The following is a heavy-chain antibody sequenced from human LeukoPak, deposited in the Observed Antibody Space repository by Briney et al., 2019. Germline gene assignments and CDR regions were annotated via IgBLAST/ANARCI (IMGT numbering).Heavy chain of an antibody. CDR1: GYTFTSYA. CDR2: INAGNGNT. J-gene: IGHJ5*02. V-gene: IGHV1-3*03. CDR3: ARAYSGYDLFFDP. D-gene: IGHD5-12*01. Sequence: ASVKVSCKASGYTFTSYAMHWVRQAPGQRLEWMGWINAGNGNTKYSQEFQGRVTITRDTSASTAYMELSSLRSEDMAVYYCARAYSGYDLFFDPWGQGTQVTVSS.